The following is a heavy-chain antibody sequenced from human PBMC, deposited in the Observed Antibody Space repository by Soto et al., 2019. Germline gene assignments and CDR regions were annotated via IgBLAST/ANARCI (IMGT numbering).Heavy chain of an antibody. CDR1: GDSYSISTFS. D-gene: IGHD6-19*01. J-gene: IGHJ5*02. Sequence: SETLSLTCNMSGDSYSISTFSWSWIRQPPGKALQWIGFIYQSGVTSYNPSLASRVSISLDRSNNQCCLKLKSVTAADTAVYFCAGMPYTSGLRFDPWGPGTLVTVSS. CDR3: AGMPYTSGLRFDP. V-gene: IGHV4-30-2*01. CDR2: IYQSGVT.